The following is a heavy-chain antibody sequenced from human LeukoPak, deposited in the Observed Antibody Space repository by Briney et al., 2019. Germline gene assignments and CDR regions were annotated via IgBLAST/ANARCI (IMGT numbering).Heavy chain of an antibody. CDR2: MNPNSGYT. V-gene: IGHV1-8*01. CDR3: ARGVSWYFDL. J-gene: IGHJ2*01. CDR1: GYTFTSYD. Sequence: PGASVKVSCKASGYTFTSYDINWVRQATGQGLEWMGWMNPNSGYTDYAQKFQGRVTMTRNTSISTAYMELSSLRSEDTAVYYCARGVSWYFDLWGRGTLVTVSS.